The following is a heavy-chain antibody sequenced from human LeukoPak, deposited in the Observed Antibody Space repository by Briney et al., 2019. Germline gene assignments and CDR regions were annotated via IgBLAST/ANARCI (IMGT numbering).Heavy chain of an antibody. CDR2: IIPILGIA. CDR1: GGTFSSYA. Sequence: SVKVSCKASGGTFSSYAISWVRQAPGQGLEWMGRIIPILGIANYAQKFQGRVTITADKSTSTAYMELSSLRSEDTAVYYCARDGFMITLVFDPWGQGTLVTVSS. J-gene: IGHJ5*02. V-gene: IGHV1-69*04. CDR3: ARDGFMITLVFDP. D-gene: IGHD3-16*01.